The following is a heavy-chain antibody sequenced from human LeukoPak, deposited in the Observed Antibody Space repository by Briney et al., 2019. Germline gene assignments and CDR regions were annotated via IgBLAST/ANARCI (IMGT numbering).Heavy chain of an antibody. Sequence: GGSLRLSCVASGFTLSRNAMSWVRQAPGKGLEWVASLAGSDDTTWYADHVRGRFTISRDNSKSTLYLQMNSLRVEDAAIYYCAHDIFSWAHDYWGQGLLVTVS. D-gene: IGHD3-3*02. CDR2: LAGSDDTT. J-gene: IGHJ4*02. CDR1: GFTLSRNA. V-gene: IGHV3-23*01. CDR3: AHDIFSWAHDY.